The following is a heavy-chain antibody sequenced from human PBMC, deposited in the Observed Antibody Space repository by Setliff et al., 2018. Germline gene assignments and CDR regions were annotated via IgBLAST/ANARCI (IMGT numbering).Heavy chain of an antibody. J-gene: IGHJ5*02. CDR1: GGTFSDYH. CDR3: ARGRNVAARLLDT. D-gene: IGHD6-6*01. V-gene: IGHV4-34*01. CDR2: INHSGST. Sequence: PSETLSLTCAAYGGTFSDYHWTWIRQPPGKGLEWIGEINHSGSTNYNPSLKSRVTISVDTSKNQSSLTMSSVTAADAAVYYCARGRNVAARLLDTWGQGSRVTVSS.